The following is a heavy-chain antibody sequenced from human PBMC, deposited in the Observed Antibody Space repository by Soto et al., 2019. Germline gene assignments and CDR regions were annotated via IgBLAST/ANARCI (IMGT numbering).Heavy chain of an antibody. CDR3: ARGMTPPGAPAWYYFDS. V-gene: IGHV4-4*07. D-gene: IGHD2-8*02. Sequence: ETLSLTCTVSGASITGTSYWSWIRQPAGKGLEWIGRFSLSGTTNYNPSLRSRVTMSADVSKNQFSLRLISVTAADTALYYCARGMTPPGAPAWYYFDSWGQGTLVTVSS. J-gene: IGHJ4*02. CDR2: FSLSGTT. CDR1: GASITGTSY.